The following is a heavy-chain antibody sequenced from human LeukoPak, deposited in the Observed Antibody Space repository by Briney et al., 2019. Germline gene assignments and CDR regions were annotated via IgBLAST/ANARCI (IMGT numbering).Heavy chain of an antibody. V-gene: IGHV3-11*01. D-gene: IGHD3-3*01. CDR3: ARRRAEYDFWSGYPGLGNYYYYYYMDV. CDR2: ISSSGSTI. J-gene: IGHJ6*03. CDR1: GFTFSDYY. Sequence: PGGSLRLSCAASGFTFSDYYMSWIRQAPGRGLEWVSYISSSGSTIYYADSVKGRFTISRDNAKNSLYLQMNSLRAEDTAVYYCARRRAEYDFWSGYPGLGNYYYYYYMDVWGKGTTVTVSS.